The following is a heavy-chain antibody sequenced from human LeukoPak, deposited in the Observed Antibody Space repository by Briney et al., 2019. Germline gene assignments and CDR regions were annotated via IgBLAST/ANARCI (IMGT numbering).Heavy chain of an antibody. CDR2: INGGNGYT. Sequence: GATVKVCCKASGYTFTNYALHWVRQAPGQGLECMGWINGGNGYTRHLQKFQDRVTITQDTSANTAYLELSGLRSEDTAVYYCGRDWQTSGFDYWGLGTLLIVSS. CDR3: GRDWQTSGFDY. J-gene: IGHJ4*02. CDR1: GYTFTNYA. D-gene: IGHD3-10*01. V-gene: IGHV1-3*01.